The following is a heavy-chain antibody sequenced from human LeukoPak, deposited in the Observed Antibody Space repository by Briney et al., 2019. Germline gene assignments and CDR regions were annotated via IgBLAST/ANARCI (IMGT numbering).Heavy chain of an antibody. V-gene: IGHV1-24*01. Sequence: AASVKVSCKVSGYTLTELSMHCVRQAPGKGVERMGGFDPEDGETIHAQKFQGRVTMTEDTSTDTAYMELSSLRSEDTAVYYCATAALGYSSSYYYYYYMDVWGKGTTVTVSS. CDR2: FDPEDGET. J-gene: IGHJ6*03. D-gene: IGHD6-13*01. CDR1: GYTLTELS. CDR3: ATAALGYSSSYYYYYYMDV.